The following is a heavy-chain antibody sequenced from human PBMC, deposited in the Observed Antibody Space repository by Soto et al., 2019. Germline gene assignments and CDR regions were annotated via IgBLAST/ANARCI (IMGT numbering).Heavy chain of an antibody. J-gene: IGHJ4*02. V-gene: IGHV1-3*05. CDR2: INVGNGNT. D-gene: IGHD4-17*01. CDR1: GYTFTSYA. Sequence: QVQLVQSGAEEKKPGASVKVSWKGSGYTFTSYAMHWVRQAPGPRLEWMGWINVGNGNTKYSQKFQGRVTITSDTPASTAYMELRSLRSEDTAVYYCASESYGGEFDYWGQGALVTVSS. CDR3: ASESYGGEFDY.